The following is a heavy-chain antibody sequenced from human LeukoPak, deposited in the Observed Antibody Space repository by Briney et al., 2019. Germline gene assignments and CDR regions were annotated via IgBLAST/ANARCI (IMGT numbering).Heavy chain of an antibody. CDR2: ISAYNGNT. V-gene: IGHV1-18*01. Sequence: ASVKVSCKASGYIFTSYGISWVRQAPGQGLEWMGWISAYNGNTNYAQKLQGRVTMTTDTSTSTAYMELRSLRSDDTAVYYCARVVYDFWSGYYIDYWGQGTLVTVSS. CDR3: ARVVYDFWSGYYIDY. D-gene: IGHD3-3*01. J-gene: IGHJ4*02. CDR1: GYIFTSYG.